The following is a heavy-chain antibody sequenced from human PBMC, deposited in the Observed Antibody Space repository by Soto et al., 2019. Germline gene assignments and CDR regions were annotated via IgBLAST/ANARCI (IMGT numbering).Heavy chain of an antibody. Sequence: GGSLRLSCAASGISFSNTWMHWVRQVPGEGLVWVAYINSDGTTTTYADSVRGRFTISRDNAKNTVYLRMNSLRAEDTALYYCTTDGSYAQYVWGQGTALTVSS. CDR2: INSDGTTT. CDR1: GISFSNTW. V-gene: IGHV3-74*01. CDR3: TTDGSYAQYV. D-gene: IGHD2-2*01. J-gene: IGHJ6*02.